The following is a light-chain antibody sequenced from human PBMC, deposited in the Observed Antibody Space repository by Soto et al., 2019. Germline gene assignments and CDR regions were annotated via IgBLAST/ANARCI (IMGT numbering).Light chain of an antibody. CDR2: GAS. CDR1: QTISSTY. J-gene: IGKJ1*01. Sequence: IVLTQSPGTLSLSPGERATLSCRASQTISSTYLAWYQQKPGQAPRLLIYGASSRATGIPDRFSGSGSGTDFTLTISRLEPEDFAVYFCQQFHGSPRTFGQGTKVDTK. CDR3: QQFHGSPRT. V-gene: IGKV3-20*01.